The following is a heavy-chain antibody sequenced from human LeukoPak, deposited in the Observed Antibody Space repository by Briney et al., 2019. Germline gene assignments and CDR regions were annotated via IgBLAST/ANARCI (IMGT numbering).Heavy chain of an antibody. CDR1: GDSVSSNSAA. J-gene: IGHJ6*03. CDR3: ARGNSGSLDFYYYCMDV. Sequence: SQTLSLTCAISGDSVSSNSAAWNWIRQSPSRGLEWPGRTYYRSKWYNDYAVSVKSRITINPDTSKNQFSLQLNSVTPEDTAVYYCARGNSGSLDFYYYCMDVWGKGTTVTVSS. V-gene: IGHV6-1*01. D-gene: IGHD1-26*01. CDR2: TYYRSKWYN.